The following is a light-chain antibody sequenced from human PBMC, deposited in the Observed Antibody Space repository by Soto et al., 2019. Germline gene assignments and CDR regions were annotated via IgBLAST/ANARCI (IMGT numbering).Light chain of an antibody. V-gene: IGKV3-15*01. CDR3: QQYNKWVVT. CDR2: GAS. CDR1: QSVRSD. Sequence: EIVMTQSPATLSVAPGERATLSCRASQSVRSDVAWYQHKPGQAPRLLIYGASTRATGIPARFIGSGSETEFTLTISSLQSEDFAIYYCQQYNKWVVTFGQGTRLEIK. J-gene: IGKJ5*01.